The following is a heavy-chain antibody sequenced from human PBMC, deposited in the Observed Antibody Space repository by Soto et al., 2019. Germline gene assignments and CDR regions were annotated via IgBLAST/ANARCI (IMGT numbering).Heavy chain of an antibody. CDR3: VADGDGYGPIGS. J-gene: IGHJ4*02. V-gene: IGHV4-59*01. CDR1: GGSISSYY. D-gene: IGHD2-21*02. Sequence: SETLSLTCTVSGGSISSYYWSWIRQPPGKGLEWIGYIYYSGSTNYNPSLKSRVTISVDTSKNQFSLKLSSVTAADTAVYYCVADGDGYGPIGSRAQGNEVPVSA. CDR2: IYYSGST.